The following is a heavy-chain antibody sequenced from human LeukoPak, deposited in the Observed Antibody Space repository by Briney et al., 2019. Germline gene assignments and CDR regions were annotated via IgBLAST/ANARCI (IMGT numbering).Heavy chain of an antibody. Sequence: GGSLRLSCAAPGFIASDYYMTWVRQAPRGGLESVSILYSGESTYYADSVRGRFTNSRDNSKNTLYLQMNSLRAEDTAVYYCTQYSTNIHYWGQGTLVTVSS. D-gene: IGHD6-13*01. V-gene: IGHV3-66*01. CDR2: LYSGEST. CDR3: TQYSTNIHY. J-gene: IGHJ4*02. CDR1: GFIASDYY.